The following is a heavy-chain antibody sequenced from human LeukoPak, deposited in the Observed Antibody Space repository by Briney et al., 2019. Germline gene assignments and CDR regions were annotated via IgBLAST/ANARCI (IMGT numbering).Heavy chain of an antibody. D-gene: IGHD6-13*01. V-gene: IGHV3-30-3*01. CDR1: GFTFSSYA. J-gene: IGHJ6*02. Sequence: GGSLRLSCAAPGFTFSSYAMHWVRQAPGKGLEWVAVISYDGSNKYYADSVKGRFTISRDNSKNTLYLQMNSLRAEDTAVYYCARVHSSWYGEAYYYYYYGMDVWGQGTTVTVSS. CDR3: ARVHSSWYGEAYYYYYYGMDV. CDR2: ISYDGSNK.